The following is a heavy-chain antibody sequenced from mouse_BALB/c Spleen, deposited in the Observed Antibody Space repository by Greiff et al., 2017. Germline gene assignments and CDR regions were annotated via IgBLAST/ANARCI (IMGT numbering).Heavy chain of an antibody. J-gene: IGHJ2*01. CDR1: GYTFTDYA. CDR2: ISTYYGDA. CDR3: ARSGPFDY. Sequence: QVQLKESGAELVRPGVSVKISCKGSGYTFTDYAMHWVKQSHAKSLEWIGVISTYYGDASYNQKFKGKATMTVDKSSSTAYMELARLTSEDSAIYYCARSGPFDYWGQGTTLTVSS. D-gene: IGHD3-1*01. V-gene: IGHV1S137*01.